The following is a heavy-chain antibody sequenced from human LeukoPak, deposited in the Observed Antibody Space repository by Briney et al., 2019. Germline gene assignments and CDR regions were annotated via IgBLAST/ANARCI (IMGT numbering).Heavy chain of an antibody. CDR2: ISGRGGST. CDR3: ARDGGSSWSEYFQH. J-gene: IGHJ1*01. D-gene: IGHD6-13*01. Sequence: GGSLRLSCALSGFTLSSYAMSWVRQAPGKGLEWVSTISGRGGSTYYADSVKGRFTISRYNSKNTLYLQMNSLRAGDTAVYYCARDGGSSWSEYFQHWGQGTLVTVSS. V-gene: IGHV3-23*01. CDR1: GFTLSSYA.